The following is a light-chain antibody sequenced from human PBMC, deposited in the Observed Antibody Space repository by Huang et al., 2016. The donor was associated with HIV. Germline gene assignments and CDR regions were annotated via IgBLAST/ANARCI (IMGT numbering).Light chain of an antibody. CDR3: QQYDTSPWT. Sequence: DIVMTQSPDSLAVSLGERATINCKSSQSVLYRSNNKNYLAWYQQKPGQPPKLLIYGESTRESGVPDRVTGSGSGTDFSLTISSLQAEDVAVYYCQQYDTSPWTFGQGTKVEIK. CDR2: GES. V-gene: IGKV4-1*01. CDR1: QSVLYRSNNKNY. J-gene: IGKJ1*01.